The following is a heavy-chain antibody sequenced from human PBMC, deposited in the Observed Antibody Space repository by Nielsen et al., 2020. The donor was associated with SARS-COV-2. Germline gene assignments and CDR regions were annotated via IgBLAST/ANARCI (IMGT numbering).Heavy chain of an antibody. D-gene: IGHD1-26*01. J-gene: IGHJ3*02. CDR3: ARGRIEDAFDI. CDR1: GGSISSYY. V-gene: IGHV4-59*01. Sequence: SETLSLTCTVSGGSISSYYWSWIRQPPGKGLEWIGYIYYSRSTNYNPSLKSRVTISVDTSKNQFSLKLSSVTAADTAVYYCARGRIEDAFDIWGQGTMVTVSS. CDR2: IYYSRST.